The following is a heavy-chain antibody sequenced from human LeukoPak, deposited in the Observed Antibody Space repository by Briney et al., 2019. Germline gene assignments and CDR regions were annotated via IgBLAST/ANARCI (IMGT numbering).Heavy chain of an antibody. Sequence: GGSLRLSCAASGFIFSDYYMVWIRQAPGKGLEWVAYISSGGDTFFYADSVKGRFTISRDNSGDSLYLQMNNLRAEDTAVYYCARGDGVYDYVWGRSYWGQGTLVTVSS. D-gene: IGHD3-16*01. CDR3: ARGDGVYDYVWGRSY. J-gene: IGHJ4*02. CDR2: ISSGGDTF. V-gene: IGHV3-11*01. CDR1: GFIFSDYY.